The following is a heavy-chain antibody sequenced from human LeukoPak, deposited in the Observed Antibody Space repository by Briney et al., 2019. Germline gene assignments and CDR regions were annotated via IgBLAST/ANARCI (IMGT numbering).Heavy chain of an antibody. CDR3: AKGVGYCSGGSCQQFDY. Sequence: GSLRLSCAASGFTFSRNGMTWVRQAPGKGLKWVSAISGSGGSTYYADSVKGRITISRDNSKNTLYLQMNSLRAEDTAVYYCAKGVGYCSGGSCQQFDYWGQGTLVTVSS. V-gene: IGHV3-23*01. J-gene: IGHJ4*02. CDR2: ISGSGGST. D-gene: IGHD2-15*01. CDR1: GFTFSRNG.